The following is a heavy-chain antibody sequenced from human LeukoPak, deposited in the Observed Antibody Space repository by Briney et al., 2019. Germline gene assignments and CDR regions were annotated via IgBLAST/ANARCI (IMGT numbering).Heavy chain of an antibody. J-gene: IGHJ5*02. CDR2: ISSSSSTI. CDR3: AAHYDFWSGHTLGFDP. Sequence: PGGSLRLSCAASGFTFSSYSMNWVRQAPGKGLEWVSYISSSSSTIYFAASVKGRFTISRDNAKNSLYLQMNSLRAEDTAVYYCAAHYDFWSGHTLGFDPWGQGTLVTVSS. CDR1: GFTFSSYS. V-gene: IGHV3-48*01. D-gene: IGHD3-3*01.